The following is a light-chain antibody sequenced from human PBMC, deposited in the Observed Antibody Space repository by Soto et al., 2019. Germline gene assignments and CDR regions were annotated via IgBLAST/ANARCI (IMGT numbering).Light chain of an antibody. CDR2: DAS. V-gene: IGKV3-11*01. J-gene: IGKJ4*01. Sequence: EIVLTQSPATLSLSPGERATLSCRASQSVSSYLAWYQQKPGQAPRLLIYDASNRATGIPARFSGSGSGTDFTLIISSLETEDFAVYYCQQRSRWPPTFGGGTKVEIK. CDR1: QSVSSY. CDR3: QQRSRWPPT.